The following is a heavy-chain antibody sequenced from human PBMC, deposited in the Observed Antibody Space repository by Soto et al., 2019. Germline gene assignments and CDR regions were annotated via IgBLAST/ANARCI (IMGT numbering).Heavy chain of an antibody. CDR2: IWYDGSNK. V-gene: IGHV3-33*01. CDR1: GFTFSSYG. D-gene: IGHD6-19*01. CDR3: ARDRSGWYQDY. Sequence: QVQLVESGGGVVQPGRSLRLSCAASGFTFSSYGMHWVRQAPGKGLEWVAVIWYDGSNKYYADSVKGRFTISRDNSKNTLYLQMNSLRAEDTAVYYCARDRSGWYQDYWGQGTLATVSS. J-gene: IGHJ4*02.